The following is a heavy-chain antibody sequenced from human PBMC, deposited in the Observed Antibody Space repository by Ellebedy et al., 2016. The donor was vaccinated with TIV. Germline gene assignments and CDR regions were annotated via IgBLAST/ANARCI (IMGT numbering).Heavy chain of an antibody. J-gene: IGHJ4*02. CDR3: ASRLSSSGYYY. CDR2: INHSGST. V-gene: IGHV4-34*01. CDR1: GGSFSGYY. Sequence: MPSETLSLTCAVYGGSFSGYYWSRIRQPPGKGLEWIGEINHSGSTNYNPSLKSRGTISVDMSKTQFSLKLSSVTAADTAVYYCASRLSSSGYYYWGQGTLVTVSS. D-gene: IGHD3-22*01.